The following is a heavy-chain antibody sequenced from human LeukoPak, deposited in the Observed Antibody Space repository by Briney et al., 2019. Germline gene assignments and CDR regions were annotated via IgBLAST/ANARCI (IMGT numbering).Heavy chain of an antibody. V-gene: IGHV3-7*01. D-gene: IGHD6-13*01. CDR3: ASGQKLGF. Sequence: GGSLRLPCVASGFTFSSYWMSWVRQAPGKGLEWVANLKQDRSDKYYVDSVKGRFTISRDNAKNSLYLQMNSLRAEDTAVYYCASGQKLGFWGQGTLVTVSS. CDR1: GFTFSSYW. CDR2: LKQDRSDK. J-gene: IGHJ4*02.